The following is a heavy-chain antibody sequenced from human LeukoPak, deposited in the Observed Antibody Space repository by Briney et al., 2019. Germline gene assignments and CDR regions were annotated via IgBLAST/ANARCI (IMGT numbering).Heavy chain of an antibody. J-gene: IGHJ4*02. CDR1: RFTFSSYW. V-gene: IGHV3-74*01. Sequence: GGSLRLSCAASRFTFSSYWMHWVRQAPGKGLVWVARINTDGSTTGYTDSVKGRFTISRDNSKNTLDLQMSSLRAEDTAVYYCAKLWGIQVWSFDSWGQGTLVTVSS. D-gene: IGHD5-18*01. CDR2: INTDGSTT. CDR3: AKLWGIQVWSFDS.